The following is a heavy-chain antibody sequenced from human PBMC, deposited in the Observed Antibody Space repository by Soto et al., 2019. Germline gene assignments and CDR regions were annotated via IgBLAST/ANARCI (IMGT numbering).Heavy chain of an antibody. CDR3: AFITTPVR. D-gene: IGHD1-1*01. V-gene: IGHV3-53*02. Sequence: EVQLVETGGGLIQPGGSLRLSCAASGFTVSNNWMSWVRQAPGKGLEWVSLIYSGGSAFYTDSVKGRFIISRDNSKNTLYLQMNSRRVEDTAVYYCAFITTPVRWGQGTTVTVSS. J-gene: IGHJ6*02. CDR2: IYSGGSA. CDR1: GFTVSNNW.